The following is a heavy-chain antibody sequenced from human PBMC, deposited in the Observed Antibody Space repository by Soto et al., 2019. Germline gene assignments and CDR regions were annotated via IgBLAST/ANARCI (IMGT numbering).Heavy chain of an antibody. Sequence: GRSLRLSCAASGFTFSSYAMHWVRQAPGKGLEWVAVISYDGSNKYYADSVKGRFTISRDNSKNTLYLQMNSLRAEDTAVYYCARDPFYDFWSGYWHYGMYVWGQGTTVTVSS. CDR2: ISYDGSNK. D-gene: IGHD3-3*01. CDR1: GFTFSSYA. J-gene: IGHJ6*02. CDR3: ARDPFYDFWSGYWHYGMYV. V-gene: IGHV3-30-3*01.